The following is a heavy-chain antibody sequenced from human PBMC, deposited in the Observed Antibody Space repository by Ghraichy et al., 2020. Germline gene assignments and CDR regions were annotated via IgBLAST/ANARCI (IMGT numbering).Heavy chain of an antibody. D-gene: IGHD3-16*01. CDR3: ARDWGAKNWFGP. J-gene: IGHJ5*02. V-gene: IGHV4-38-2*02. CDR2: IGHTGTT. CDR1: GYSITDAFY. Sequence: GSLRLSCSVSGYSITDAFYWGWIRQSPGKAMEWIGSIGHTGTTHYNPSLKSRVTMSLDTSKNQFSLNVISVTAADTAVYYCARDWGAKNWFGPWGQGTLITVSS.